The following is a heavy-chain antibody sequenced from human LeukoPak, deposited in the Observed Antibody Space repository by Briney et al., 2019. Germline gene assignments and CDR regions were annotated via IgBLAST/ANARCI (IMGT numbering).Heavy chain of an antibody. J-gene: IGHJ4*02. CDR1: GFKFSNYW. D-gene: IGHD2-15*01. V-gene: IGHV3-74*01. CDR2: INPDGSST. Sequence: GGSLRLSCAASGFKFSNYWMHWVRQAPGKGLVWVSRINPDGSSTSYADSVKGRFTISRDNAKNTLYLQMNSLRAEDTAVYYCAKGRGCSGGSCLPYYFDYRGQGTLVTVSS. CDR3: AKGRGCSGGSCLPYYFDY.